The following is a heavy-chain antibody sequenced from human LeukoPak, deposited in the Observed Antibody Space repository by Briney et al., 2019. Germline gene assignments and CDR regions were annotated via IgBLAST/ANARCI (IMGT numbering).Heavy chain of an antibody. V-gene: IGHV3-21*01. CDR3: ARASGLGMGSYYFDY. CDR1: GFVFSSYY. Sequence: GGSLRLSCAASGFVFSSYYMNWVRQAPGKGLEWVSSISNHGTYKFYADSLKGRFTVSRDNAQNSLYLQMNSLRVEDTAVYYCARASGLGMGSYYFDYWGQGTLVTVSS. CDR2: ISNHGTYK. D-gene: IGHD7-27*01. J-gene: IGHJ4*02.